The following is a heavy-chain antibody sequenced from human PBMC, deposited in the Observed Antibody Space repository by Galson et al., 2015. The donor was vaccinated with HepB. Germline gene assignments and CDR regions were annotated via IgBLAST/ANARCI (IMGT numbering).Heavy chain of an antibody. CDR2: MSGDGKTT. V-gene: IGHV3-74*01. D-gene: IGHD3-10*01. CDR1: GFTISKYW. Sequence: SLRLSCAASGFTISKYWMHWVRQAPGKGLMWVSRMSGDGKTTSYADSVKGRFTISRDNAKNTLYLQMNSLRVEDTAVYYCARVLVRGVIPRDFDSWGQGTRVTVSS. CDR3: ARVLVRGVIPRDFDS. J-gene: IGHJ4*02.